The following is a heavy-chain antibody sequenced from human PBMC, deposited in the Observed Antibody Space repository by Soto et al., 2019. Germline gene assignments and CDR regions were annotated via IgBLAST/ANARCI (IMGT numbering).Heavy chain of an antibody. V-gene: IGHV4-59*01. CDR3: ARDVFYGSGSYFDY. D-gene: IGHD3-10*01. Sequence: QVQLQESGPGLVKPSETLSLTCTVSGGSISSYYWSWIRQPPGKGLEWIGYIYYSGSTNYNPSLKTRVTISVDTSKNQFSLNLSSVTAADTAVYYCARDVFYGSGSYFDYWGQGTLVTVSS. J-gene: IGHJ4*02. CDR2: IYYSGST. CDR1: GGSISSYY.